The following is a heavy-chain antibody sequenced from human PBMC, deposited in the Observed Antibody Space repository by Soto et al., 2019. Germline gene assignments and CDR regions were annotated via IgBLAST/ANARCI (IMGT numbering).Heavy chain of an antibody. CDR2: IDSSDS. V-gene: IGHV3-48*02. J-gene: IGHJ4*02. CDR3: ATALWQHLLDH. CDR1: GVTFSSST. D-gene: IGHD6-13*01. Sequence: GSLRLSCAASGVTFSSSTMNWVRQAPGKGLEWVAYIDSSDSYYADSVKGRFTISRDNAKNSLYLQMNSLRDEDTAVYYCATALWQHLLDHWGQGILVTVSS.